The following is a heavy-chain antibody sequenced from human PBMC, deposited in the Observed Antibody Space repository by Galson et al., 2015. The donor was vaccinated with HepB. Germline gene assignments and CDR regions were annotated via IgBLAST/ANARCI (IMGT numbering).Heavy chain of an antibody. CDR2: IYSSGST. Sequence: SLRLSCAASGFTVSSNYMSWVRQAPGRGLEWVSVIYSSGSTYYADSVKGRFTISRDNSKNTLYLQMNSVRAEDTAVYYCARGLNYYDSSGYYRYWGQGSLVSVSS. V-gene: IGHV3-66*01. J-gene: IGHJ4*02. CDR1: GFTVSSNY. CDR3: ARGLNYYDSSGYYRY. D-gene: IGHD3-22*01.